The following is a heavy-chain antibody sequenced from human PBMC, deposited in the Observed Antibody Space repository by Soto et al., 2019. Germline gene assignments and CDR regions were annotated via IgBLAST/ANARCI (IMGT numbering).Heavy chain of an antibody. CDR2: SFYSGNT. Sequence: QVQLQESGPRLVKPSQTLSLTCTVSGGSVSSDDYYWNWIRQPPGEGLEWIGYSFYSGNTYYNPALKSRVTISVDTAKNQFSLTLASVTDADTAVYYCVRDVTIISPTGHCTAAGHFDSWGQGVLVTVSS. V-gene: IGHV4-30-4*01. CDR3: VRDVTIISPTGHCTAAGHFDS. J-gene: IGHJ4*02. D-gene: IGHD6-13*01. CDR1: GGSVSSDDYY.